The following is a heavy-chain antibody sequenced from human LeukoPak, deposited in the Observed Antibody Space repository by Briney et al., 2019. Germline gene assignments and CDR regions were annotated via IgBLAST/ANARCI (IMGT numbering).Heavy chain of an antibody. V-gene: IGHV4-39*01. D-gene: IGHD6-19*01. J-gene: IGHJ6*03. CDR1: GGSISSSSYY. CDR2: IYYSGST. Sequence: SETLSLTCTVSGGSISSSSYYWGWIRQPPGKGLEWIGSIYYSGSTYYNPSFKSRVTISVDTSKNQFSLKLSSVTAADTAVYYCARHEPDTGWIYYMDVWGKGTTVTVSS. CDR3: ARHEPDTGWIYYMDV.